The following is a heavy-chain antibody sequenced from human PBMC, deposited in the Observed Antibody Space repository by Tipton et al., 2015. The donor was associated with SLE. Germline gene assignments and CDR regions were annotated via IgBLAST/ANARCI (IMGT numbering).Heavy chain of an antibody. V-gene: IGHV3-53*05. J-gene: IGHJ4*02. CDR2: IYGGGST. Sequence: GSLRLSCAASGFTVSSNYMSWVRQAPGKGLEWVSVIYGGGSTYYADSVKGRFTISRDNSKNTLYLQMNSLRAEDTAVYFCAREECSGGSCFDFWGQGTLATVSS. D-gene: IGHD2-15*01. CDR3: AREECSGGSCFDF. CDR1: GFTVSSNY.